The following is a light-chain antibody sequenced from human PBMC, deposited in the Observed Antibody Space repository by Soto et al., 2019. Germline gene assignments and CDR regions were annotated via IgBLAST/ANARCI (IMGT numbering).Light chain of an antibody. CDR1: SSNIGNNH. Sequence: QAVLTQPPSVSAAPGQKVTVSCSGSSSNIGNNHVSWYQHLPGTAPKVLIYDNNKGPSGIPDRFSGSKSATSATLDITGLQTGDEADYYCGSWDRSLRGWVFGGGTKVTVL. CDR3: GSWDRSLRGWV. CDR2: DNN. J-gene: IGLJ3*02. V-gene: IGLV1-51*01.